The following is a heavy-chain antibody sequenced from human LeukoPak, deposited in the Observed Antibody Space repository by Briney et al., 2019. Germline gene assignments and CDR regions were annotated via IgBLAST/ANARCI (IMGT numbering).Heavy chain of an antibody. V-gene: IGHV3-7*01. D-gene: IGHD3-9*01. CDR3: RVLRYFDWIYFDY. J-gene: IGHJ4*02. CDR1: GFTSTRYG. Sequence: GGSLRLSCGASGFTSTRYGMNWVRQAPGKGLEWVANIKQDGSEKYYGDSVKGRFTISRDNAKNSLYLQMNSLRAEDTAVYYCRVLRYFDWIYFDYWGQGTLVAVSS. CDR2: IKQDGSEK.